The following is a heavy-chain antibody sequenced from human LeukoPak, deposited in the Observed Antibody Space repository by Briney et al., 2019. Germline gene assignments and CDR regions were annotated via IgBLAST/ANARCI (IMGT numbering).Heavy chain of an antibody. V-gene: IGHV3-21*01. CDR1: GFTFSSYS. CDR3: AGWTPSLRAFDI. D-gene: IGHD3/OR15-3a*01. CDR2: ISTSSSYI. Sequence: GGSLRLSCAASGFTFSSYSMNWVRQAPGKGLEWVSSISTSSSYIYYADSVKGRFTISRDNAKNTLHLQMNSLRAEDTAVYYCAGWTPSLRAFDIWGQGTMVTVSS. J-gene: IGHJ3*02.